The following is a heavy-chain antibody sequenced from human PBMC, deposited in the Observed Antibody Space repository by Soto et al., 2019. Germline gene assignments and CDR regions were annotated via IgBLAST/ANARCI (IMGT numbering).Heavy chain of an antibody. V-gene: IGHV3-53*01. D-gene: IGHD6-13*01. CDR3: ARRTGYSSSWFFDP. J-gene: IGHJ5*02. CDR2: IYSGGST. Sequence: PVGSLRLSCAASGFTVSSNYMSWVRQAPGKGLEWVSVIYSGGSTYYADSVKGRFTISRDNSKNTLYLQMNSLRAEDTAVYYCARRTGYSSSWFFDPWGQGTLVTVSS. CDR1: GFTVSSNY.